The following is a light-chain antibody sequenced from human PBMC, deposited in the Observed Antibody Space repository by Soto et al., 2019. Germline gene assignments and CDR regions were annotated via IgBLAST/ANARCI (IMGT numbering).Light chain of an antibody. CDR3: QQANGFPVA. Sequence: DIQMTQSPSSVSASVGDRVTITCRASQGVSGWLAWYQQKPGKAPKLLIYSVSSLQSGVPARFSGSGSGTDFDLTISRLQPDDFATYYCQQANGFPVAFGGGTRVEIK. V-gene: IGKV1-12*01. CDR2: SVS. J-gene: IGKJ4*01. CDR1: QGVSGW.